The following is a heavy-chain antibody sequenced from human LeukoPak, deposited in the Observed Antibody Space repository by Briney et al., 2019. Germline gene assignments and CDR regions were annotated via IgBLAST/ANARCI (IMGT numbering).Heavy chain of an antibody. J-gene: IGHJ6*02. V-gene: IGHV1-69*13. CDR1: GGTFSSYA. D-gene: IGHD5-18*01. CDR2: IIPIFGTA. Sequence: ASVKVSCKASGGTFSSYAISWVRQAPGQGLEWMGGIIPIFGTAKYAQKFQGRVTITADESTSTAYMELSSLRSEDTAVYYCARTRYWDTAMNYYYYGMDVWGQGTTVTVSS. CDR3: ARTRYWDTAMNYYYYGMDV.